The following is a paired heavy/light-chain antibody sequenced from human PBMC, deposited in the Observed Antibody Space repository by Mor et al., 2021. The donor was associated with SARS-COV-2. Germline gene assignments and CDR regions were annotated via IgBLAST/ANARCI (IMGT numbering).Light chain of an antibody. Sequence: DIMMTQSPLSLPVTPGEPASISCRSSQSLLHSNGNNYLHWYLQKPGQSPQLLIYLGSNRASGVPDRFSGTGSGTDFTLKISRVEAEDVGVYYCMQPLQAPHTFGQGTKLEIK. V-gene: IGKV2-28*01. CDR2: LGS. CDR3: MQPLQAPHT. CDR1: QSLLHSNGNNY. J-gene: IGKJ2*01.
Heavy chain of an antibody. CDR1: GDSVSSNSAS. CDR3: ARLFGDGIVDY. D-gene: IGHD2-21*02. V-gene: IGHV6-1*01. CDR2: TYYRSNQWYY. Sequence: QVQLQQSGPGLVKPSQTLSLTCAISGDSVSSNSASWNWFRQSLSRGLEWLGKTYYRSNQWYYEYAVSLKSRVTFTPDTSKNQFSLQLTSVTPEDTAVYYCARLFGDGIVDYWGQGTLVTVSS. J-gene: IGHJ4*02.